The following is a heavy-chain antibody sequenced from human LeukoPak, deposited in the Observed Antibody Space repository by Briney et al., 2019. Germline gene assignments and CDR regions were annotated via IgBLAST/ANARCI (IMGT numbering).Heavy chain of an antibody. J-gene: IGHJ4*02. CDR3: AKSLVVVNDPPDY. D-gene: IGHD2-21*01. Sequence: PGGSLRLSCAASGFTFSTCWMTWVRQAPGKGLEWVANIKQDGSERYYVDSVEGRFTISRDNAKSSLYLQMNSLRAEDTAVYYCAKSLVVVNDPPDYWGQGTLATVSS. CDR2: IKQDGSER. CDR1: GFTFSTCW. V-gene: IGHV3-7*01.